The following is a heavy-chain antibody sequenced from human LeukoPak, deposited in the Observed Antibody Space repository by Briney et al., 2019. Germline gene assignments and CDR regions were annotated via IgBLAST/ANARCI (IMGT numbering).Heavy chain of an antibody. CDR2: IRYDGSNK. CDR1: GFTFSSYG. J-gene: IGHJ6*03. CDR3: AKDGGWQHLTYYYYMDV. V-gene: IGHV3-30*02. D-gene: IGHD4-23*01. Sequence: GGSLRLSCAASGFTFSSYGMHWVRQAPGKGLEWVAFIRYDGSNKYYADSVKGRFTISRDNSKNTLYLQMNSLRAEDTAVYYCAKDGGWQHLTYYYYMDVWGKGTTVTVSS.